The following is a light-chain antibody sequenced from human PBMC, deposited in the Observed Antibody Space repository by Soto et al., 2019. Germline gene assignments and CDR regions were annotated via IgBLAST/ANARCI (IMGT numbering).Light chain of an antibody. V-gene: IGKV3-20*01. CDR1: QYVSVRF. Sequence: EIVLTQSPGTLSLSPGESATLSCRASQYVSVRFLAWYQQKPGQAPRLLIYGASDRATGIPDRFTGSGSGTDFTLTINRLEPEDFAVYYCQQYDNLITFGQGTRLEIK. J-gene: IGKJ5*01. CDR3: QQYDNLIT. CDR2: GAS.